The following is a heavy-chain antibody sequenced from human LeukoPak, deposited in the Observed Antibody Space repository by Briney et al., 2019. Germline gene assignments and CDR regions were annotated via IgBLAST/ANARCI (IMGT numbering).Heavy chain of an antibody. J-gene: IGHJ3*02. CDR3: FESGSYAFDI. D-gene: IGHD1-26*01. CDR1: GFTFSSYW. V-gene: IGHV3-7*03. CDR2: IKQDGSEK. Sequence: GGSLRLSCAASGFTFSSYWMSWVRQAPGKGLEWVANIKQDGSEKYYVDSVKGRFTISRDNSKNTLYLQMNGLRAEDTAVYYCFESGSYAFDIWGQGTMVTVSS.